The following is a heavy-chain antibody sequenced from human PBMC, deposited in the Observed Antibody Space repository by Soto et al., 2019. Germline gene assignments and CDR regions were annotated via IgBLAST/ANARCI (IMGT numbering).Heavy chain of an antibody. CDR2: IKEDGSEK. CDR1: GFTFNRHW. D-gene: IGHD2-15*01. J-gene: IGHJ4*02. V-gene: IGHV3-7*01. CDR3: VRTCCNTPDY. Sequence: EVQLVESGGGLVQPGGSLRLSCAVSGFTFNRHWMSWVRQTPGKGLEWVASIKEDGSEKSYVDSVKGRFTISRDNAKNSLFLQMNSLRVEDTAVYYCVRTCCNTPDYWGQGTLVTVSS.